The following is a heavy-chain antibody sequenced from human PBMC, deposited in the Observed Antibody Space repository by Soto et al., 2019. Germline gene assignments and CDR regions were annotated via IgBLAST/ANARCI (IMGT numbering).Heavy chain of an antibody. CDR2: IYYSGSA. V-gene: IGHV4-31*03. CDR1: GGSISSGGYY. Sequence: LSETLSLTCTVSGGSISSGGYYWSWIRQHPGKGLEWIGYIYYSGSAYYNPSLKSRVTISVDTSKNQFSLKLSSVTAADTAVYYCARDIAGRGYFDYWGQGTLVTVSS. CDR3: ARDIAGRGYFDY. J-gene: IGHJ4*02. D-gene: IGHD3-16*02.